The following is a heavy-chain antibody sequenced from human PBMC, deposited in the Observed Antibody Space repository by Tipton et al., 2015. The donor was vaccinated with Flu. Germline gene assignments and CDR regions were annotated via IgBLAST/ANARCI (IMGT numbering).Heavy chain of an antibody. CDR3: ARDFKQQLAFDY. CDR1: GDSIGRGYC. V-gene: IGHV4-61*01. J-gene: IGHJ4*02. Sequence: TLSLTCSVSGDSIGRGYCWGWIRQPPGKGLEWIGYIYYSGSTNYNPSLKSRVTISVDTSKNQFSLKLSSVTAADTAVYYCARDFKQQLAFDYWGQGTLVTVSS. CDR2: IYYSGST. D-gene: IGHD6-13*01.